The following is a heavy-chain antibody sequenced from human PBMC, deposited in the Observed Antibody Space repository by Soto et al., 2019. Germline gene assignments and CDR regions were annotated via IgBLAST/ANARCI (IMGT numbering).Heavy chain of an antibody. D-gene: IGHD3-22*01. CDR3: ARTPTNYYDSRAPPSGYYYYGMDV. Sequence: QVQLVQSGAEVKKPGSSVQVSCKASGGTFSSYAISWVRQAPGQGLEWMGGIIPIFGTANYAQKFQGRVTITADESTSTAYMELSSLRSEDTAVYYCARTPTNYYDSRAPPSGYYYYGMDVWGQGTTVTVSS. CDR1: GGTFSSYA. CDR2: IIPIFGTA. J-gene: IGHJ6*02. V-gene: IGHV1-69*01.